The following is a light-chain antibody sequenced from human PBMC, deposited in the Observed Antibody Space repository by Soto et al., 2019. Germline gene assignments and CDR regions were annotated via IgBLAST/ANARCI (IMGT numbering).Light chain of an antibody. CDR3: QQFGSSPGFT. J-gene: IGKJ3*01. CDR1: QSINSRY. V-gene: IGKV3-20*01. Sequence: DIVLTQSPGTLSLSPGERATLSCRASQSINSRYLACYQQKPGQAPRLLIDAASSSATGIPERFSGSGSGTDFTLTISRLEPEEFAVYYCQQFGSSPGFTFGPGTKVDIK. CDR2: AAS.